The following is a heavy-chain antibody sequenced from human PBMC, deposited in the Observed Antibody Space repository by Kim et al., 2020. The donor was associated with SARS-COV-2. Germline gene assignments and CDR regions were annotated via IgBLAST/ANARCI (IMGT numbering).Heavy chain of an antibody. CDR2: IYYSGST. J-gene: IGHJ5*02. CDR1: GGSISSSSYY. CDR3: ARDAVMVYAMEGGNWFDP. V-gene: IGHV4-39*07. D-gene: IGHD2-8*01. Sequence: SETLSLTCTVSGGSISSSSYYWGWIRQPPGKGLEWIGSIYYSGSTYYNPSLKSRVTISVDTSKNQFSLKLSSVTAADTAVYYCARDAVMVYAMEGGNWFDPWGQGTLVTVSS.